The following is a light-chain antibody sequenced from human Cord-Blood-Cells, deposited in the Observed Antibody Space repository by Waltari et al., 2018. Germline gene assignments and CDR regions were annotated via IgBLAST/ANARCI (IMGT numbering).Light chain of an antibody. Sequence: DIQMTQSPSTLSASVGDRVTITCRASQSISSWLAWYQQKPGKAPKLLIYDASSLESGVPSRFSGSGFVTEFTLTISSLQPDDFATYYCQQYNSYSWTFGQGTKVEIK. CDR3: QQYNSYSWT. J-gene: IGKJ1*01. CDR1: QSISSW. CDR2: DAS. V-gene: IGKV1-5*01.